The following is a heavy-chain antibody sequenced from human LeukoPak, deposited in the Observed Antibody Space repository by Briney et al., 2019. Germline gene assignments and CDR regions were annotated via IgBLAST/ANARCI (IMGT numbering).Heavy chain of an antibody. CDR1: GGTFSSYA. J-gene: IGHJ4*02. V-gene: IGHV1-69*13. CDR3: AWRHCSSTSCYLDY. D-gene: IGHD2-2*01. CDR2: IIPIFGTA. Sequence: ASVQVSCKASGGTFSSYATSWVRQAPGQGLEWMGGIIPIFGTANYAQKFQGRVTITADESTSTAYMELSSLRSEDTAVYYCAWRHCSSTSCYLDYWGQGTLVTVSS.